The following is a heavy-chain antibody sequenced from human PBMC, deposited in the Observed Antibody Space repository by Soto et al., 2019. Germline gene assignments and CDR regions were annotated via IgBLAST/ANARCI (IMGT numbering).Heavy chain of an antibody. CDR1: GDVFRSYG. CDR3: ARVRCFNGLCHTADYGMDV. J-gene: IGHJ6*02. CDR2: IIPISGTT. D-gene: IGHD2-8*01. Sequence: QVQLVQSGAEVKEPGSSVKVSCKASGDVFRSYGINWVRQAPGQGLEWMGGIIPISGTTNYAQKFQGRVAITADESTDTVYMELSRLRSEDTAVYFCARVRCFNGLCHTADYGMDVWGQGTTVTVSS. V-gene: IGHV1-69*01.